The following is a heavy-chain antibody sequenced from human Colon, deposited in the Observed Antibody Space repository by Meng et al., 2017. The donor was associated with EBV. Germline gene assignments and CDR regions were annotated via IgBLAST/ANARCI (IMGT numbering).Heavy chain of an antibody. Sequence: GQLQETGPGLGCPSGPLPPTFAVSGASISSNNRVSWVRQPPGKGLEWIGEIYHGGNTNYNPSLKSRVTISVDRSNDQFSLSLSSVTAADTAVYYCARGNAYNAPSFDYWGQGTLVTVSS. D-gene: IGHD5-24*01. CDR3: ARGNAYNAPSFDY. J-gene: IGHJ4*02. CDR1: GASISSNNR. CDR2: IYHGGNT. V-gene: IGHV4-4*02.